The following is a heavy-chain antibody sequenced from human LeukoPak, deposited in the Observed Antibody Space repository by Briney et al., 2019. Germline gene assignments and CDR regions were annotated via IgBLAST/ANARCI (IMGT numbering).Heavy chain of an antibody. V-gene: IGHV4-59*01. J-gene: IGHJ4*02. CDR1: GVSISSYY. CDR3: ARVGGDSYCSSTSCYHYFDY. CDR2: IYYSGST. Sequence: SETLSLTCTVSGVSISSYYWSWIRQPPGKGLEWIGYIYYSGSTNYNPSLKSRVAISVVTSKNQFSLRLSSVTAADTAVYYCARVGGDSYCSSTSCYHYFDYWGQGTLVTVSS. D-gene: IGHD2-2*01.